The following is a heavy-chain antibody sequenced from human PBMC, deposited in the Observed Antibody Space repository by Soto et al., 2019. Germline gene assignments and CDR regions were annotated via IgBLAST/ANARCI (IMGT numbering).Heavy chain of an antibody. J-gene: IGHJ6*03. Sequence: ASVKVSFKASGYTFTSYYMHWVRQAPGQGLEWMGIINPSGGSTSYAQKFQGRVTMTRDTSTSTVYMELSSLRSEDTAVYYCASHGNYDFWSGYWKYYYYMDVWGKGTTVTVSS. CDR1: GYTFTSYY. CDR3: ASHGNYDFWSGYWKYYYYMDV. D-gene: IGHD3-3*01. CDR2: INPSGGST. V-gene: IGHV1-46*03.